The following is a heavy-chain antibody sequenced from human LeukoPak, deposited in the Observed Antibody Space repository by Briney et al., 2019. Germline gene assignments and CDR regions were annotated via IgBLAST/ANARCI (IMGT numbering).Heavy chain of an antibody. CDR2: ISVSGDRT. Sequence: GGSLRLSCAASGFTFSSYAMSWVRQAPGKGLEWVSGISVSGDRTYHADSVKGRFTIPRDNSKNTLFLQMNSLRAEDTAVYYCAKDVNLDYWGQGTLVTVSS. V-gene: IGHV3-23*01. D-gene: IGHD2/OR15-2a*01. CDR3: AKDVNLDY. CDR1: GFTFSSYA. J-gene: IGHJ4*02.